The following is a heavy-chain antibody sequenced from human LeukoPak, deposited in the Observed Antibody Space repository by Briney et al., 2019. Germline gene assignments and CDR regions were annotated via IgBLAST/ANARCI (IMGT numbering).Heavy chain of an antibody. CDR2: IYNDGST. Sequence: PGGSLRLSCAASGFTFSSYSMNRVRQAPGKGLEWVSIIYNDGSTYYADSMKGRFTISRDNSKNTLYPQVNSLRAEDTAMYYCARNILFAFDIWGQGTMVTVSS. CDR1: GFTFSSYS. V-gene: IGHV3-53*01. J-gene: IGHJ3*02. CDR3: ARNILFAFDI.